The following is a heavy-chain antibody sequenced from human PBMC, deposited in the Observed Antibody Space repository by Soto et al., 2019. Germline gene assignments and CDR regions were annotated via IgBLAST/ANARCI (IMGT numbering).Heavy chain of an antibody. V-gene: IGHV3-11*01. Sequence: QVQLVESGGGLVKPGGSLRLSCAASNFIFSDYYLSWIRQAPGKGLEWVSYISNSGTTVYYADSVKCRFTISRDNAKKSLYLQMKSLTAEHTAVYYCARVTLPTDFALAWDVWGQGTTVTVSS. D-gene: IGHD2-21*02. CDR1: NFIFSDYY. CDR2: ISNSGTTV. CDR3: ARVTLPTDFALAWDV. J-gene: IGHJ6*02.